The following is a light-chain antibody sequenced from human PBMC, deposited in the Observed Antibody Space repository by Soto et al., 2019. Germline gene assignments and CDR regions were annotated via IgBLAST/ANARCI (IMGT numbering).Light chain of an antibody. J-gene: IGLJ1*01. Sequence: QSALTQPASVSGSPGQSITISCTGTSSDVGGYNYVYWYQQHPGKVPKLMIYDVTNRPSGVSNRFSGSKSDNTASLTISGLQAEDEADYYCNSYTSSSTYVFGTGTKVTVL. CDR3: NSYTSSSTYV. CDR1: SSDVGGYNY. CDR2: DVT. V-gene: IGLV2-14*03.